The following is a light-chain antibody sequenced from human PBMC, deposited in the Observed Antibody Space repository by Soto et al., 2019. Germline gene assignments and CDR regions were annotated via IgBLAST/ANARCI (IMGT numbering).Light chain of an antibody. Sequence: QSVLTQPPSVSGAPGQSVTISCTGSSSNIGTGYEVQWYQQLPGTVPRLLIFGNRNRTSGVPDRFSGSKSGASAFLAITGLQADDEADYYCQSYDKRLYYLFGSGTKVTV. CDR1: SSNIGTGYE. V-gene: IGLV1-40*01. CDR3: QSYDKRLYYL. CDR2: GNR. J-gene: IGLJ1*01.